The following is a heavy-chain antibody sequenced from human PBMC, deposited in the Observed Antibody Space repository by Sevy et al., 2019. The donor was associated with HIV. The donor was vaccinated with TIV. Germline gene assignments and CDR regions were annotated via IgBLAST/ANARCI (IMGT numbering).Heavy chain of an antibody. Sequence: ASVKVSCKASGYTFTGYYMHCVRQAPGQGLEWMGWINPNSGGTNYAQKFQGRVTMTRDTSISTAYMELSRRRSDDTAVYYCARESQLERRLYDAFDIWGQGTMVTVSS. V-gene: IGHV1-2*02. J-gene: IGHJ3*02. CDR3: ARESQLERRLYDAFDI. CDR1: GYTFTGYY. D-gene: IGHD1-1*01. CDR2: INPNSGGT.